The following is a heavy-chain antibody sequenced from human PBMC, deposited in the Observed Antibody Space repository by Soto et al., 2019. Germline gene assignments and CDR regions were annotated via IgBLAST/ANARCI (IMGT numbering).Heavy chain of an antibody. Sequence: EVQLVESGGGLVQPGGSLRLSCAASGFTFSSYSMNWVRQAPGKGLEWVSYISSSSSTIYYADSVKGRFTISRDNAKNSLYLQMNSLRAEDTAVYYCARDKKPSWIQLWLAPYYFDYWGQGTLVTVSS. CDR3: ARDKKPSWIQLWLAPYYFDY. J-gene: IGHJ4*02. CDR1: GFTFSSYS. CDR2: ISSSSSTI. D-gene: IGHD5-18*01. V-gene: IGHV3-48*01.